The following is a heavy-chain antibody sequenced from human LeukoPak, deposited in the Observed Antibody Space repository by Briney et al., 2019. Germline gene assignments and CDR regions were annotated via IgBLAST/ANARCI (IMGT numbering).Heavy chain of an antibody. Sequence: SETLSLTCTVSGGSISSYYWAWIRQPPGKGLEWIGSTYSSGSTYYNPSLKSRVTVSVDTSKNQFSLKLSSVTATDTAVYYCARRRGSYPVNWFDPWGQGTLVTVSS. V-gene: IGHV4-39*01. J-gene: IGHJ5*02. CDR2: TYSSGST. CDR3: ARRRGSYPVNWFDP. CDR1: GGSISSYY. D-gene: IGHD3-16*02.